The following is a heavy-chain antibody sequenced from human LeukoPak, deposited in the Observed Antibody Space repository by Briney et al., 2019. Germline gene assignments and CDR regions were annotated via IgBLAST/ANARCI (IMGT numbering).Heavy chain of an antibody. CDR2: INHSGST. CDR1: GGSFSGYY. CDR3: ARDGYSGNDGL. Sequence: PSETLSLTCDVYGGSFSGYYWSWIRQPPEKGLEWIGEINHSGSTNYNPSLKSRATISVDTSKNQFSLKLSSVTAADTAVYYCARDGYSGNDGLWGQGTLVTVSS. V-gene: IGHV4-34*01. D-gene: IGHD5-12*01. J-gene: IGHJ4*02.